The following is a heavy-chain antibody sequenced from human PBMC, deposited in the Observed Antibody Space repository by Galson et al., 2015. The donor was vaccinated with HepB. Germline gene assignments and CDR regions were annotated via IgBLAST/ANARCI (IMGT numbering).Heavy chain of an antibody. CDR3: AKDLSYYDSSGYANNGY. J-gene: IGHJ4*02. V-gene: IGHV3-30*18. CDR2: ISYDGSNK. Sequence: SLRLSCAVSGFTFSSYGMHWVRQAPGKGLEWVAVISYDGSNKYYADSVKGRFTISRDNSKNTLYLQMNSLRAEDTAVYYCAKDLSYYDSSGYANNGYWGQGTLVTVSS. CDR1: GFTFSSYG. D-gene: IGHD3-22*01.